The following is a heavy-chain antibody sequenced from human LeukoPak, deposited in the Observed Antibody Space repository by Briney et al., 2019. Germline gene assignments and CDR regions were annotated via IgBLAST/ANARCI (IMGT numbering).Heavy chain of an antibody. V-gene: IGHV1-2*02. CDR3: ARVVVTHLDAFDI. CDR1: GYTFTGYY. D-gene: IGHD2-21*02. CDR2: INPNSGGT. J-gene: IGHJ3*02. Sequence: GASVKVSCKTSGYTFTGYYMLWVRQAPGQGLEWMGWINPNSGGTNYAQKFQGRVTMTRDTSISTAYMELSRLRSDDTAVYYCARVVVTHLDAFDIWGQGTMVTVSS.